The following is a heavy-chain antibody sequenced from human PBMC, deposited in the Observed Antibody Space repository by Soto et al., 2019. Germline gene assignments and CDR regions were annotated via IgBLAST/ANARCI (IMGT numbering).Heavy chain of an antibody. CDR2: IYTSGST. CDR3: ARACSSNSCYDVFDY. V-gene: IGHV4-4*07. CDR1: GSSISSYY. Sequence: SETLSLTGTVSGSSISSYYWSWIRQPAGKGLEWIGRIYTSGSTNYNPSLKSRVTMSVDTSKNQFSLKLSSVTAADTAVYYCARACSSNSCYDVFDYWGQGTLVTVSS. D-gene: IGHD2-2*01. J-gene: IGHJ4*02.